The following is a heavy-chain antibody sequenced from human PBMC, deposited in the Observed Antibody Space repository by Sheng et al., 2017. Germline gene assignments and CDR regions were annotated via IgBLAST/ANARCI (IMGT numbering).Heavy chain of an antibody. Sequence: QVQLQQWGAGLLKPSETLSLTCAVYSGTFTSSYWTWIRQSPGKGWSGLGKVNHSGKADYNPSLKGRVTISVDTSKKQFSLRLTSVTAADTAVYYCTRRPHGWTRTYFDYWGQGTLVTVSS. CDR2: VNHSGKA. CDR1: SGTFTSSY. CDR3: TRRPHGWTRTYFDY. V-gene: IGHV4-34*01. J-gene: IGHJ4*02. D-gene: IGHD6-19*01.